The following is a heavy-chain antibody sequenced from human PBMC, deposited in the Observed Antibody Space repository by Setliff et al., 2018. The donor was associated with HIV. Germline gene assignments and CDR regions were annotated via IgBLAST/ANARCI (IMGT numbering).Heavy chain of an antibody. CDR3: ARDIGSVWHNWFDP. V-gene: IGHV1-3*04. CDR2: INTANGNT. J-gene: IGHJ5*02. CDR1: GYTFTSHT. Sequence: ASVKVSCKASGYTFTSHTIHWVRQAPGQGLEWMGWINTANGNTKYSQKFQDRVTITRDTSASTGYMEVNSLRPEDTAVYYCARDIGSVWHNWFDPWGQGTLVTVSS. D-gene: IGHD6-19*01.